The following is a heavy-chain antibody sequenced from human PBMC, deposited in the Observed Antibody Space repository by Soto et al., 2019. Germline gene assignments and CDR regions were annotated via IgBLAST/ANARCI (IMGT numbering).Heavy chain of an antibody. Sequence: QVQLVQSGAEVKKPGSSVKVSCKASGGTFSSYTISWVRQAPGQGLEWMGRIIPILGIANYAQKFQGRVTITADKSTSTAYMELSSLRSEDTAVYYCARSVGVVPAADFDYWGQGTLVSVSS. J-gene: IGHJ4*02. CDR3: ARSVGVVPAADFDY. CDR2: IIPILGIA. V-gene: IGHV1-69*02. D-gene: IGHD2-2*01. CDR1: GGTFSSYT.